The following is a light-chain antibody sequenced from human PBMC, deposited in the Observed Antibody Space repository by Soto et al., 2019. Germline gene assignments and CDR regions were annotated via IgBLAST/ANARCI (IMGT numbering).Light chain of an antibody. CDR2: GDS. Sequence: QSVLTQPPSVSGAPGQRVTISCTGSTSNIGAGFHVHWYQQLPETAPQLLIYGDSNRPSGVPDRFSGSKSGTSASLAITGLQAEDEADYYCQSYYTGLSGSVFGGGTKLTVL. CDR3: QSYYTGLSGSV. J-gene: IGLJ2*01. V-gene: IGLV1-40*01. CDR1: TSNIGAGFH.